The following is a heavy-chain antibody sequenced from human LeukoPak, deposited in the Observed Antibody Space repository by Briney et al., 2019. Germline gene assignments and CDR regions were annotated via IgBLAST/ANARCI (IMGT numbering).Heavy chain of an antibody. CDR3: ARQIYGDLYYFDY. Sequence: SETLSLTCTVSGGSISSGDYYWSWIRQPPGKGLEWIGYIYYSGSPYYIPSLKSRVTMSVDTSKNQFSLRPSSVTAADTAVYYCARQIYGDLYYFDYWGQGTLVTVSS. D-gene: IGHD4-17*01. V-gene: IGHV4-30-4*01. CDR2: IYYSGSP. J-gene: IGHJ4*02. CDR1: GGSISSGDYY.